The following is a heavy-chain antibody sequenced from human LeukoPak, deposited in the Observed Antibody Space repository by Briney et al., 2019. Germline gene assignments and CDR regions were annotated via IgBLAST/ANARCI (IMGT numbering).Heavy chain of an antibody. CDR2: ISVSVGNT. Sequence: GGSLRLSCAASGFTFSSYAMSWVRQAPGKGLKWVSAISVSVGNTYYADSVKGRFTISRDNSKSTLYLQMNSLRAEDTAVYYCAKFSRSYCSSTSCSKYFDYWGQGTLVTVSS. J-gene: IGHJ4*02. V-gene: IGHV3-23*01. D-gene: IGHD2-2*01. CDR1: GFTFSSYA. CDR3: AKFSRSYCSSTSCSKYFDY.